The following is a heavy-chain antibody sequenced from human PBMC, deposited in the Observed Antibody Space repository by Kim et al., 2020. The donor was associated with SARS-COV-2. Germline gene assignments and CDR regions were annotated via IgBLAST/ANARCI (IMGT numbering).Heavy chain of an antibody. Sequence: GGSLRLSCAASGFTFSSYGMHWVRQAPGKGLEGVAVIWYDGSNKYYADSVKGRFTISRDNSKNTLYLQINSLRAEDTAVYYCAREDMVAPDYWGQGTLVT. D-gene: IGHD2-15*01. CDR2: IWYDGSNK. CDR1: GFTFSSYG. V-gene: IGHV3-33*01. J-gene: IGHJ4*02. CDR3: AREDMVAPDY.